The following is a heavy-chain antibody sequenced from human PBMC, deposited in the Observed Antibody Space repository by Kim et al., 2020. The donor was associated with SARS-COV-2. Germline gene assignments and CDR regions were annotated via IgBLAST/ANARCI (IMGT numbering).Heavy chain of an antibody. Sequence: ADSVKGRFTVSRDNSKNTLYLQMNSLVADDTALYYCAKCPSTSSPYYFEYWGQGTLVTVSS. V-gene: IGHV3-23*01. J-gene: IGHJ4*02. CDR3: AKCPSTSSPYYFEY. D-gene: IGHD2-2*01.